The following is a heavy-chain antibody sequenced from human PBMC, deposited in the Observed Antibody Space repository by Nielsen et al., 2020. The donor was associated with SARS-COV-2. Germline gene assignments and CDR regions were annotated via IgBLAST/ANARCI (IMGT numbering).Heavy chain of an antibody. D-gene: IGHD1-26*01. CDR2: ISSSSSYI. Sequence: GESLKISCAASGFTFSSYSMNWVRQAPGKGLEWVSSISSSSSYIYYADSVKGRFTISRDNSKNTLYLQMNSLRAEDTAVYYCARVSSGSSGYFQHWGQGTLVTVSS. CDR1: GFTFSSYS. J-gene: IGHJ1*01. CDR3: ARVSSGSSGYFQH. V-gene: IGHV3-21*01.